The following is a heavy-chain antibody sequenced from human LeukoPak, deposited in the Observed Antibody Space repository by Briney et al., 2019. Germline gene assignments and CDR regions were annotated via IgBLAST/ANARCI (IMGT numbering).Heavy chain of an antibody. V-gene: IGHV3-11*04. CDR1: GFTFSDYY. D-gene: IGHD3-22*01. CDR3: ARDPPARYYYDSSGYFDY. J-gene: IGHJ4*02. CDR2: ISSSGSTI. Sequence: PGGSLRLSCAASGFTFSDYYMSWIRQAPGKGLEWVSYISSSGSTIYYADSVKGRFTISRDNAKNSLYLQMNSLRAEDTAVYYCARDPPARYYYDSSGYFDYWGQGTLVTVSS.